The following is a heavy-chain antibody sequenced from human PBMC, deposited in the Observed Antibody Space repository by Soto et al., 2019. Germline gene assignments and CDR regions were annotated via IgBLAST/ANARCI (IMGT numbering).Heavy chain of an antibody. CDR3: ARGMEKDIVLVPAGYGMDV. V-gene: IGHV4-61*01. Sequence: PSETLSLTCTVSGGSISSGSYYWSWIRQPPGKGLEWIGYIYYSGSTNYNPSLKSRVTISVDTSKNQFSLKLSSVTAADTAVYYCARGMEKDIVLVPAGYGMDVWGQGTTVTVSS. CDR1: GGSISSGSYY. J-gene: IGHJ6*02. D-gene: IGHD2-2*01. CDR2: IYYSGST.